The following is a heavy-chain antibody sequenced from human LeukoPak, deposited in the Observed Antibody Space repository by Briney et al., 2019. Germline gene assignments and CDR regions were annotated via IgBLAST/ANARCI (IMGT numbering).Heavy chain of an antibody. J-gene: IGHJ4*02. Sequence: SETLSLTCTVSGDSINSGDYYWSWIRQPAGQGMEWIGRVHLTGSTDYNPSLKSRVTISVDTSKNQFSLKLSSVTAADTAVYYCAREEAWSRPYYFDYWGQGTLVTVSS. D-gene: IGHD3-3*01. V-gene: IGHV4-61*02. CDR3: AREEAWSRPYYFDY. CDR2: VHLTGST. CDR1: GDSINSGDYY.